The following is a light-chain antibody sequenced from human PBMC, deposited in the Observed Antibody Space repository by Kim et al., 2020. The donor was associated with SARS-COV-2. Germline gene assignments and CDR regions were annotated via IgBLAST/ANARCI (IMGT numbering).Light chain of an antibody. J-gene: IGLJ2*01. V-gene: IGLV2-23*02. CDR3: CSYAGSSTFVI. CDR1: SGDVGGYNL. Sequence: SITISSTGTSGDVGGYNLVSWYQQHPGKAPKVMIYEVTKRPSGVSNRFSGSKSGNTASLTISGLQAEDEADYYCCSYAGSSTFVIFGGGTQLTVL. CDR2: EVT.